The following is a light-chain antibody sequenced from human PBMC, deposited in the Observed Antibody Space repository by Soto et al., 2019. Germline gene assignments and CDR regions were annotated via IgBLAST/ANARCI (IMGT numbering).Light chain of an antibody. Sequence: QSALTQPASVSXSPGQSITISCAGTSSDVGGYNYVSWYQQHPDKAPKLILYEVTNRPSGVSNRFSGSKSGNTASLTISGLQPEDEADYHCSSYRSDSTLVFGGGTKLTVL. J-gene: IGLJ2*01. CDR3: SSYRSDSTLV. CDR1: SSDVGGYNY. CDR2: EVT. V-gene: IGLV2-14*01.